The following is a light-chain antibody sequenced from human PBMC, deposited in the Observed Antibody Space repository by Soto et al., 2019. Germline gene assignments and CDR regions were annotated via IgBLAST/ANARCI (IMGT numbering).Light chain of an antibody. CDR1: QGISSW. J-gene: IGKJ4*01. V-gene: IGKV1-12*01. CDR3: QQDNSFPLT. CDR2: AAS. Sequence: DIEMTQSPASVSASLGDRATLSCRASQGISSWLAWYQQKPGQAPKLLIYAASSMQSGVPSRFSGSGSGTDFTLTISSLQPEDFAAYYCQQDNSFPLTFGGGTKVEIK.